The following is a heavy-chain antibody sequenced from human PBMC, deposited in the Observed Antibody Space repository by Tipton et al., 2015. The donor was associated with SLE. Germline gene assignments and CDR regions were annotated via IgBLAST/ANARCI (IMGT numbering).Heavy chain of an antibody. V-gene: IGHV3-48*03. J-gene: IGHJ3*02. CDR3: ARLGDIVVVREAFDI. Sequence: SLRLSCAASGFTLSAYEMNWVRQAPGKGLEWLSYISSSGDITYYADSVKGRFTISRDNSKNTLYLQMNSLRAEDTAVYYCARLGDIVVVREAFDIWGQGTMVTVSS. D-gene: IGHD2-2*01. CDR1: GFTLSAYE. CDR2: ISSSGDIT.